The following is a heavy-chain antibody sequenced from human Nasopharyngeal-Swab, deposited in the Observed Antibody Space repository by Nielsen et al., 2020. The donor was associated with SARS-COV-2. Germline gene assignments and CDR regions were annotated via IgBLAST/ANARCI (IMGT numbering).Heavy chain of an antibody. J-gene: IGHJ4*02. V-gene: IGHV4-59*01. D-gene: IGHD1-26*01. CDR2: IYYSGST. CDR1: GGSISSYY. CDR3: ARATSGSYYPFDY. Sequence: SETLSLTCTVSGGSISSYYWSWIRQPPGKGLEWIGYIYYSGSTNYNPSLKSRVTISVDTSKNQFSLKLSSVTAVDTAVYYCARATSGSYYPFDYWGQGTLVTVSS.